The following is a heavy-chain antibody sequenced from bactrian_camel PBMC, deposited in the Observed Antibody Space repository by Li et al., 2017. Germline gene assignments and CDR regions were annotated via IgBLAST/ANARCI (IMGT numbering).Heavy chain of an antibody. CDR3: AARPVNTRACVAGGRYEFGY. J-gene: IGHJ4*01. D-gene: IGHD1*01. CDR2: LASDGSS. CDR1: RGFDDADAE. V-gene: IGHV3S53*01. Sequence: HVQLVESGGGSVQIGGSVTLACAASRGFDDADAEWGWFRQAPGKEREGVASLASDGSSIYANSLKGRFSISKDNARNWLDLQMDSLEPGDTARYYCAARPVNTRACVAGGRYEFGYWGQGTQVTVS.